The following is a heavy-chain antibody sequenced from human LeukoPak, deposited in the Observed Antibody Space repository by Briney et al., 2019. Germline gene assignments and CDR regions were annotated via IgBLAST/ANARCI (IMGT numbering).Heavy chain of an antibody. D-gene: IGHD3-16*01. J-gene: IGHJ4*02. CDR3: ARGEYSNGYPYRLDS. CDR1: GSTFSDYH. V-gene: IGHV1-2*02. Sequence: ASVKVSCKASGSTFSDYHINWVRQASGQGPEWMGWINPKSGDASYNQAFQGRVTMTRDTSISTAYMELNRLRSDDTAMYYCARGEYSNGYPYRLDSWGQGTLVTVSS. CDR2: INPKSGDA.